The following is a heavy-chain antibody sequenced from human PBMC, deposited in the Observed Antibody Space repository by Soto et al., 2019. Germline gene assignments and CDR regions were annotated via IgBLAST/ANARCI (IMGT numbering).Heavy chain of an antibody. D-gene: IGHD5-18*01. J-gene: IGHJ4*02. V-gene: IGHV3-23*01. CDR1: GFTFSSYA. Sequence: GSLRLSCAVAGFTFSSYAMNWVRQAPGKGLEWVSGISGSGGSTYHADSVKGRLTISRDNSKNTLYLQMNSLRAKDTAVYYCAKGHGYGFDYWGQGTLVTVSS. CDR3: AKGHGYGFDY. CDR2: ISGSGGST.